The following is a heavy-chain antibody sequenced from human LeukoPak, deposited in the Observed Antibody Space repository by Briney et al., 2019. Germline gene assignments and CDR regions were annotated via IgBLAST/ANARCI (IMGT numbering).Heavy chain of an antibody. V-gene: IGHV3-30*04. D-gene: IGHD2/OR15-2a*01. CDR2: ISYDGSNK. CDR3: AKDFISYAVDI. J-gene: IGHJ3*02. Sequence: GGSLRLSCAASGFTFSSYAMHWVRQAPGKGLEWVAVISYDGSNKYYADSVRGRFTISRDNAKNTLYLQLNSLRREDTAVYYCAKDFISYAVDIWGQGTLVTVSS. CDR1: GFTFSSYA.